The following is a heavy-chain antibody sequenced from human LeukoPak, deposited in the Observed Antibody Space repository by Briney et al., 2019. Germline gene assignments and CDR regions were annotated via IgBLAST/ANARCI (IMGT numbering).Heavy chain of an antibody. J-gene: IGHJ4*02. CDR1: GFTFSSYW. Sequence: GGSLRLSCPASGFTFSSYWMSWVRQAAGKGLEWVAVISYDGSNKYYADSLKGRFTISRDNSKNTLYLQMNSLRAEDTAVYYCARESIAVAGAPFDYWGQGTLVTVSS. D-gene: IGHD6-19*01. V-gene: IGHV3-30*03. CDR2: ISYDGSNK. CDR3: ARESIAVAGAPFDY.